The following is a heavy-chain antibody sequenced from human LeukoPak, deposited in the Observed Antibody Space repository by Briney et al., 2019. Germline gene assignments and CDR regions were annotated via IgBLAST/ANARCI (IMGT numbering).Heavy chain of an antibody. Sequence: GGSLRLSCAASGFTVSSNYMSWVRQAPGKGLEGGSVIYSGGSTYYADSVKGRFTISRHNSKNTLYLQMNSLRAEDTAVYYCATSRYSGSYSDGMDVWGQGTTVTVSS. CDR2: IYSGGST. D-gene: IGHD1-26*01. V-gene: IGHV3-53*04. CDR3: ATSRYSGSYSDGMDV. J-gene: IGHJ6*02. CDR1: GFTVSSNY.